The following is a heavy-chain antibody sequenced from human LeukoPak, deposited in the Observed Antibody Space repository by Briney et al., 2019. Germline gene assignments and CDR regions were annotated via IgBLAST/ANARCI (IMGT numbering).Heavy chain of an antibody. Sequence: PSETLSLTCDASGGSISSYYWSWFRQPPGKGLEWIAYIYYSGSTNYNPSLKSRVTISVDTSKNQFSLNLSSVTAADTAVYYCARGGGATQWLVHGTFEYWGQGTLVTVSS. J-gene: IGHJ4*02. CDR2: IYYSGST. CDR1: GGSISSYY. D-gene: IGHD6-19*01. CDR3: ARGGGATQWLVHGTFEY. V-gene: IGHV4-59*01.